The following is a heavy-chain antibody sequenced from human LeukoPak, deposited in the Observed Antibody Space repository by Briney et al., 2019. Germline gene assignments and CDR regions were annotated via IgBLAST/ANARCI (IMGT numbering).Heavy chain of an antibody. J-gene: IGHJ6*02. CDR2: IYYSGST. D-gene: IGHD2-2*01. V-gene: IGHV4-59*01. Sequence: SETLSLTCTVSGGSISSYYWSWIRQPPGKGLEWIGYIYYSGSTNYNPSLKSRVTISVDTSKNQFSLKLSSVTAADTAVYYCARSRVPAGYYYYYHGMDVWGQGTTVTVSS. CDR3: ARSRVPAGYYYYYHGMDV. CDR1: GGSISSYY.